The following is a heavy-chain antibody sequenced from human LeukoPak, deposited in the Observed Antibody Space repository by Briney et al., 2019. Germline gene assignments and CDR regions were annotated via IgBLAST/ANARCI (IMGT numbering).Heavy chain of an antibody. D-gene: IGHD5-12*01. CDR3: ARDQEVATLYFDY. CDR1: GGTFSSYA. Sequence: SVKVSCKASGGTFSSYAISWVRQAPGQGLEWMGRIIPIFGIANYAQKFQGRVTITADKSTSTAYMELSSLRSEDTAVCYCARDQEVATLYFDYWGQGTLVTVSS. V-gene: IGHV1-69*04. CDR2: IIPIFGIA. J-gene: IGHJ4*02.